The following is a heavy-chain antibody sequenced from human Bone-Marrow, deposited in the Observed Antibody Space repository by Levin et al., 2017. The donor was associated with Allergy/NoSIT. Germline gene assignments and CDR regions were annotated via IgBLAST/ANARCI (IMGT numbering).Heavy chain of an antibody. Sequence: HPGGSLRLSCTASGFTFSTYWMSWVRQAPGKGPESVAHINQDGSDKYYVDSVKGRFTISRDNAKNSLFLQMNSLRAEDTAVYYCARDSWREFDYWGQGTLVSVSS. J-gene: IGHJ4*02. CDR2: INQDGSDK. CDR3: ARDSWREFDY. V-gene: IGHV3-7*01. D-gene: IGHD1-26*01. CDR1: GFTFSTYW.